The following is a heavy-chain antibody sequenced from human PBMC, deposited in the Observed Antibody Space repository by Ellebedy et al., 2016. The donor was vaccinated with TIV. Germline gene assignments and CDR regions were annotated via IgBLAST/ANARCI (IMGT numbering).Heavy chain of an antibody. J-gene: IGHJ3*02. Sequence: GGSLRLSCAASGFTFINAWMSWVRQAPGKGLEWVGRIKSKTDGGTTDYAAPVKGRFSISRDDSKNTLYLQMNSLKTEDTAVYYCTNPLGYCTNGVCYEAFDIWGQGTMVTVSS. V-gene: IGHV3-15*01. D-gene: IGHD2-8*01. CDR3: TNPLGYCTNGVCYEAFDI. CDR2: IKSKTDGGTT. CDR1: GFTFINAW.